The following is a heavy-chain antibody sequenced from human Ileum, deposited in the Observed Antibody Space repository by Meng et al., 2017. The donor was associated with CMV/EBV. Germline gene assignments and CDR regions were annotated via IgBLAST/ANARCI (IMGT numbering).Heavy chain of an antibody. Sequence: CSVSGGSVSGHYWSWIRQSPGESPEWIAYIYYNGVTNYNPSLKSRVTISVDTSKNQFSLRLTSVTAADSAVYYCARLHARGTEEFDLWGQGTLVTVSS. CDR1: GGSVSGHY. CDR2: IYYNGVT. CDR3: ARLHARGTEEFDL. D-gene: IGHD3-10*01. J-gene: IGHJ5*02. V-gene: IGHV4-59*02.